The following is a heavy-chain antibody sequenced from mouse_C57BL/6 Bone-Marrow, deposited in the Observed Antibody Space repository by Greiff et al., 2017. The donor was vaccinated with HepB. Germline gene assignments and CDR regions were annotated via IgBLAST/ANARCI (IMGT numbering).Heavy chain of an antibody. CDR2: IYPGSGST. J-gene: IGHJ3*01. Sequence: QVQLQQPGAELVKPGASVKMSCKASGYTSTSYWITWVKQRPGQGLEWIGDIYPGSGSTNYNEKFKSKATLTVDTSSSTAYMQLSSLTSEDSAVYYCAREGIDYYGSSPFAYWGQGTLVTVSA. D-gene: IGHD1-1*01. V-gene: IGHV1-55*01. CDR1: GYTSTSYW. CDR3: AREGIDYYGSSPFAY.